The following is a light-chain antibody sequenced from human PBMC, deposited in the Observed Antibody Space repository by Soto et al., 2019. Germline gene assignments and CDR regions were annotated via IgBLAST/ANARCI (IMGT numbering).Light chain of an antibody. J-gene: IGKJ1*01. CDR2: GSF. V-gene: IGKV3-20*01. CDR1: QTLSSRH. CDR3: QQYGYSRT. Sequence: VLTQSPGTLSLSPGERATLSCRASQTLSSRHLDWYQQKPGQAPRLLIYGSFSRATDIPDRFSGSGSGTDYTLTISTLEPEDFAIYYCQQYGYSRTFGQGTKVDIK.